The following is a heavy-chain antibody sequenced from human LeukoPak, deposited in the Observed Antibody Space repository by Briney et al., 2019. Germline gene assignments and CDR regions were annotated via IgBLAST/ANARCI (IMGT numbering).Heavy chain of an antibody. J-gene: IGHJ4*02. CDR2: ITASGGST. Sequence: GGSLRLSCAASGFTFSSSAMSWVRQAPGEGLEWVSSITASGGSTFYADSVKGRFTISRDNAKNTLYLRMHSLRAEDTALYYCAKRAPYYFDYWGQGTLVTVSS. CDR1: GFTFSSSA. CDR3: AKRAPYYFDY. V-gene: IGHV3-23*01.